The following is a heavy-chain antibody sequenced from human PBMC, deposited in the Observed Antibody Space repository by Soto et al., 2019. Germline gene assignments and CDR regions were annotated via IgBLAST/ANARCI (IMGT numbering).Heavy chain of an antibody. CDR3: ARGGHYDVWRGRYFDY. D-gene: IGHD3-3*01. J-gene: IGHJ4*02. V-gene: IGHV4-59*01. CDR1: GGSISSYY. Sequence: QVQLQESGPGLVKPSETLSLTCTVSGGSISSYYWSWIRQPPGKGLEWIGYIYYSGSTNYNPSLKCRVTISVDTAKNQFSLKLSSVTAADTAVYYCARGGHYDVWRGRYFDYWGQGTMVTVSS. CDR2: IYYSGST.